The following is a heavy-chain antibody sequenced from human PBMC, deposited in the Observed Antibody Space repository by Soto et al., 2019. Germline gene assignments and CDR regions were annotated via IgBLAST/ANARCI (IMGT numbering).Heavy chain of an antibody. Sequence: ASVKVSCKASGYTFTAYYMHWVRQAPGQGLEWMGWINPNTGGTNYAQKFQGRVTMTRDTSISTAYMELSRLTSDDTAVYCCARVRPTDYWGQGTLVTVSS. D-gene: IGHD6-6*01. J-gene: IGHJ4*02. CDR2: INPNTGGT. CDR3: ARVRPTDY. CDR1: GYTFTAYY. V-gene: IGHV1-2*02.